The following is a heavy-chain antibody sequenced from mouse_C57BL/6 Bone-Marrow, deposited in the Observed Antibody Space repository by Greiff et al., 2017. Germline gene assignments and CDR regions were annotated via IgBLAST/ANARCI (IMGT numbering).Heavy chain of an antibody. V-gene: IGHV1-69*01. CDR1: GYTFTSYW. CDR3: AILYSRFAY. J-gene: IGHJ3*01. D-gene: IGHD2-12*01. Sequence: QVQLQQPGAELVMPGASVKLSCKASGYTFTSYWMHWVKQRPGQGLEWIGEIDPSDSYTNYNQKFKGKSTLTVDKSSSTAYMQLSSLTSEDSAVYYCAILYSRFAYWGQGTLVTVSA. CDR2: IDPSDSYT.